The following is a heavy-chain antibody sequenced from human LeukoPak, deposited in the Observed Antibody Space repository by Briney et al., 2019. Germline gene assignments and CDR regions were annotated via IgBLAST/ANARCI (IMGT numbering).Heavy chain of an antibody. D-gene: IGHD3-10*01. J-gene: IGHJ4*02. CDR2: IIPIFGTA. CDR1: GGTFSSYA. V-gene: IGHV1-69*13. Sequence: SVKVSCKASGGTFSSYAISWVRQAPGQGLEWMGGIIPIFGTANYAQKFQGRVTITADESTSTAYMELSSLRSEDTAVYYCARVSFKSSGSYYTSLDYWGQGTLVTVSS. CDR3: ARVSFKSSGSYYTSLDY.